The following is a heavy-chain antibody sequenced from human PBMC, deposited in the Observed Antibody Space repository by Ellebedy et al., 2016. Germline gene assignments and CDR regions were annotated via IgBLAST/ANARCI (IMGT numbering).Heavy chain of an antibody. Sequence: SETLSLTCAVSGDSIRNTFYFWGWLRQPPGKGLEWIGTIHYNGSTYYNPSLKSRVTISMDMSKNQFSLKLTSVTAADTAVYFCARDSSVLRYWLWGQGTLVTVSS. CDR3: ARDSSVLRYWL. CDR2: IHYNGST. V-gene: IGHV4-39*07. D-gene: IGHD3-9*01. J-gene: IGHJ4*02. CDR1: GDSIRNTFYF.